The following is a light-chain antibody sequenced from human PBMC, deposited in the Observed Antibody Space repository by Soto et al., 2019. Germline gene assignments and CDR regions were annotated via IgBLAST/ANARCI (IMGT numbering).Light chain of an antibody. CDR2: LGS. CDR1: QSLQHSDGYNY. V-gene: IGKV2-28*01. J-gene: IGKJ1*01. CDR3: MQALQTPWT. Sequence: DIVMTQSPLSLPVTPGEPASISCRSSQSLQHSDGYNYLDWYLQKPGQSPQLLICLGSNRASGVPDRFSGSGSGTDFTLTISRVEAEDFGLYYCMQALQTPWTFGQGTQVEVK.